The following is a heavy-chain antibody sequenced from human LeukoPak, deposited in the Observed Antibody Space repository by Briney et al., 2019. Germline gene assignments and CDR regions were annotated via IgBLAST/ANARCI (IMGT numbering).Heavy chain of an antibody. CDR2: IYTSGST. CDR1: GGSFSGYY. Sequence: SETLSLTCAVYGGSFSGYYWSWIRQPAGKGLEWIGRIYTSGSTNYNPSLKSRVTMSVDTSKNQFSLKLSSVTAADTAVYYCARDKEGHYDFWSGYSDAFDIWGQGTMVTVSS. CDR3: ARDKEGHYDFWSGYSDAFDI. V-gene: IGHV4-4*07. D-gene: IGHD3-3*01. J-gene: IGHJ3*02.